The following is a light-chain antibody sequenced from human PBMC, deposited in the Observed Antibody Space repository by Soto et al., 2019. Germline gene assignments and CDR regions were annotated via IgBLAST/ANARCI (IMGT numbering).Light chain of an antibody. V-gene: IGLV2-11*01. J-gene: IGLJ2*01. Sequence: QSALTQPRSVSGSPGQSVTISCTGTSSDVGGYNYVSWYQQHPGKAPKLIIYDVNKRPSRVPDRFSGSKSGNTASLTISGLQAEDETDYYCCSYAGSYTLVFGGGTKVTVL. CDR1: SSDVGGYNY. CDR3: CSYAGSYTLV. CDR2: DVN.